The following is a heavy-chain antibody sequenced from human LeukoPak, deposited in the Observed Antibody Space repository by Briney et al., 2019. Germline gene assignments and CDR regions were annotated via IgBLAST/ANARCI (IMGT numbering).Heavy chain of an antibody. CDR2: INPRGDAT. CDR1: GDIFTTYS. Sequence: ASVKVSCKASGDIFTTYSIHWVRQAPGQGLEWMGIINPRGDATTYAQKFQGRVTMTSDTSTTTVYMELSSLRSEDTGLYYCARKWSSRDWFDPWGQGTLVTVSS. D-gene: IGHD2-8*01. J-gene: IGHJ5*02. V-gene: IGHV1-46*01. CDR3: ARKWSSRDWFDP.